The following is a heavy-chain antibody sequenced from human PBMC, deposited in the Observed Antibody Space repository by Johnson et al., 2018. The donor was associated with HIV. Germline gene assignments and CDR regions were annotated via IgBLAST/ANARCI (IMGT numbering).Heavy chain of an antibody. Sequence: MLLVESGGGLVQPGGSLRLSCATSGFTFSSYWMSWVRQAPGKGLDWVANIKQDGGEKYYVDSVKGRFTISRDNAKNSLYLQMNSLRAEDTDVYYCAKTQWELLGVGAFDIWGQGTMVTVSS. CDR2: IKQDGGEK. D-gene: IGHD1-26*01. J-gene: IGHJ3*02. V-gene: IGHV3-7*05. CDR3: AKTQWELLGVGAFDI. CDR1: GFTFSSYW.